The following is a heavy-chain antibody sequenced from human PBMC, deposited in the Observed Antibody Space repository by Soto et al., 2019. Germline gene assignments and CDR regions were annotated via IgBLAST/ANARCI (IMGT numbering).Heavy chain of an antibody. D-gene: IGHD6-13*01. V-gene: IGHV3-23*01. CDR1: GFTFTSYA. Sequence: EVQLLESGGGLVQPGGSLRRSCAASGFTFTSYAMNWVRLAPGKGLEGVSAISGTGDNRYYADSVKGRFTISRDNTKNTLYLQMNSLRAEDTAVYYCAKAGFSSSWSPTYFDYWGQGTLVTVSS. J-gene: IGHJ4*02. CDR3: AKAGFSSSWSPTYFDY. CDR2: ISGTGDNR.